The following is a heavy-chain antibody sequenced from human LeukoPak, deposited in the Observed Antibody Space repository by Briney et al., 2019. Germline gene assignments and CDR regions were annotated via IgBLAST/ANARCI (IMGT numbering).Heavy chain of an antibody. CDR3: ARVYYDSSGPSDY. D-gene: IGHD3-22*01. Sequence: IIYPGDSDTRYSPSFQGQVTISADKSISTAYLQWSSLKASDTAMYYCARVYYDSSGPSDYWGQGTLVTVSS. CDR2: IYPGDSDT. J-gene: IGHJ4*02. V-gene: IGHV5-51*01.